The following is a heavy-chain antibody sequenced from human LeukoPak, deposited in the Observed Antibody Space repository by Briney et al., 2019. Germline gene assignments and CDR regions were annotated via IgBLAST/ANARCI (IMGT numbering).Heavy chain of an antibody. V-gene: IGHV4-59*02. CDR3: TRGHWGLQS. J-gene: IGHJ5*02. CDR2: IHHSGNS. CDR1: GASVTDYH. D-gene: IGHD7-27*01. Sequence: SETLPPTCPVSGASVTDYHRSWIRQSPWKRLEWISYIHHSGNSDYNPSLRSRVTTPLDTSKNQFSLNLISVTAADTAVYYCTRGHWGLQSWSQGTLVTVSS.